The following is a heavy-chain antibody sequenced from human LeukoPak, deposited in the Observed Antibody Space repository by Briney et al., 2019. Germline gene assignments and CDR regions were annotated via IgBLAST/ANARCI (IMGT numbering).Heavy chain of an antibody. CDR3: ARTKGKYQRLRGSHWFDP. D-gene: IGHD2-2*01. Sequence: GAPVKVSCTASGYTVTSYDINSVRQATGQGLEWMGWMNPNSGNTGYAQKFQGRVTMTRNTSISTAHMELSSLRSEDTAVYYCARTKGKYQRLRGSHWFDPWGQGTLVTVSS. J-gene: IGHJ5*02. V-gene: IGHV1-8*01. CDR2: MNPNSGNT. CDR1: GYTVTSYD.